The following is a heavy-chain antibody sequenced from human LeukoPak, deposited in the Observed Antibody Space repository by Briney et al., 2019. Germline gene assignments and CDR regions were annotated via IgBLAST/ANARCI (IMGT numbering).Heavy chain of an antibody. CDR1: GGSISSGSYY. Sequence: SETLSLTCTVSGGSISSGSYYWSWIRQPPGKGLEWIGYVYYSGRTNYNPSLKSRVTISIDTSKNQFSLKLSSVTAADTAVYYCAKSDGMYYFGSSGFDYWGQGTLVIVSS. CDR2: VYYSGRT. CDR3: AKSDGMYYFGSSGFDY. D-gene: IGHD3-22*01. V-gene: IGHV4-61*01. J-gene: IGHJ4*02.